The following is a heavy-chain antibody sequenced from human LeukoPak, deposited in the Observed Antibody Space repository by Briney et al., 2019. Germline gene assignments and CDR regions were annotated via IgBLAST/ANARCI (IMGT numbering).Heavy chain of an antibody. V-gene: IGHV1-46*01. CDR1: GYTFTSYY. Sequence: GASVKVSCKAPGYTFTSYYMHWVRQAPGQGLEWMGIINPSGGSTSYAQKFQGRVTMTRDTSTSTVYMELSSLRSEDTAAYYCARDEDGDYFSIWGQGTMVTVSS. D-gene: IGHD4-17*01. J-gene: IGHJ3*02. CDR2: INPSGGST. CDR3: ARDEDGDYFSI.